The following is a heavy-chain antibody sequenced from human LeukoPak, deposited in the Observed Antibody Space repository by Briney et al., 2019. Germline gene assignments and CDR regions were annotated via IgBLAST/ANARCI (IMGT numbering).Heavy chain of an antibody. CDR2: MYSRGDT. Sequence: GGSLRLSCAASGFTVSDNYMSWVRQAPGKGLEWVSVMYSRGDTYYANSVKGRFTFSRDISKNTLYLQMNGLRTEDTAMYYCARDAPEVPAAGVLASWGQGTLVIVSS. CDR1: GFTVSDNY. V-gene: IGHV3-53*01. CDR3: ARDAPEVPAAGVLAS. J-gene: IGHJ5*02. D-gene: IGHD6-13*01.